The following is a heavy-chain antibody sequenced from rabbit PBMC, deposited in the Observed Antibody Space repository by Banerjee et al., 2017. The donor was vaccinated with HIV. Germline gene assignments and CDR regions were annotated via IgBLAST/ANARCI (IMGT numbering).Heavy chain of an antibody. V-gene: IGHV1S47*01. D-gene: IGHD7-1*01. CDR3: ARDRDGDAGYGSLAL. CDR1: GSDISSNA. J-gene: IGHJ4*01. Sequence: QEQLEESGGGLVQPEGSLTLTCTASGSDISSNAMCWVRQAPGKGLELIACIYSSNGDKWYASWVNGRFTISRSTSLNTVDLKMTSLTVADTATYFCARDRDGDAGYGSLALWGQGTLVTVS. CDR2: IYSSNGDK.